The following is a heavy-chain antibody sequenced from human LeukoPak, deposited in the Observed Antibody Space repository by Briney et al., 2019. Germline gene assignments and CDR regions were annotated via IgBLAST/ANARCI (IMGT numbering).Heavy chain of an antibody. V-gene: IGHV5-51*01. Sequence: GESLKISCKGSGYSFTSYWIGWVRQMPGKGLEWMGIIYPGDSDTRYSPPFQGQVTISADKAISTAYLQWSSLKASDTAMYYCARRLGTDYDILTGTSGHDAFDIWGQGTMVTVSS. CDR2: IYPGDSDT. CDR1: GYSFTSYW. CDR3: ARRLGTDYDILTGTSGHDAFDI. D-gene: IGHD3-9*01. J-gene: IGHJ3*02.